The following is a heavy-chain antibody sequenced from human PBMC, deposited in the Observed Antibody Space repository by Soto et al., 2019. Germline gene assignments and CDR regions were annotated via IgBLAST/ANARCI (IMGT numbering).Heavy chain of an antibody. CDR3: ARDQYYYDSSGYYWVRYFDY. J-gene: IGHJ4*02. CDR2: IWYDGSNK. Sequence: HPGGSLRLSCAASGFTFSSYGMHWVRQAPGKGLEWVAVIWYDGSNKYYADSVKGRFTISRDNSKNTLYLQMNSLRAEDTAVYYCARDQYYYDSSGYYWVRYFDYWGQGALVTVSS. CDR1: GFTFSSYG. D-gene: IGHD3-22*01. V-gene: IGHV3-33*01.